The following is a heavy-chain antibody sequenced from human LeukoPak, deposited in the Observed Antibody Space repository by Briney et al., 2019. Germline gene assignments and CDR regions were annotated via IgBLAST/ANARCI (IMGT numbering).Heavy chain of an antibody. CDR2: IYSGGGT. CDR1: GFTVSSNY. V-gene: IGHV3-53*01. J-gene: IGHJ4*02. Sequence: GGSLRLSCAASGFTVSSNYMSWVRQAPGKGLEWVSVIYSGGGTYYADSVKGRFTISRDNSKNTLYLQMNSLRAEDTAVYYCARSVPSPYYFDYWGQGTLVTVSS. CDR3: ARSVPSPYYFDY.